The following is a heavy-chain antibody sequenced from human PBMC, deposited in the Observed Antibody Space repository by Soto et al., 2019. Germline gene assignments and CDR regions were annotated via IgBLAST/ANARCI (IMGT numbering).Heavy chain of an antibody. Sequence: SVKVSCKSSGGTFSSHAINWVRQTPGQGLEWMGGIIPIFGPANFAKKFQGRVTITADESTTTAYMELSSLTSEDTAVYYCATGSFTSTGGRIGYHYNGMDVWGQGTTVTVSS. V-gene: IGHV1-69*13. CDR1: GGTFSSHA. J-gene: IGHJ6*02. CDR2: IIPIFGPA. D-gene: IGHD1-1*01. CDR3: ATGSFTSTGGRIGYHYNGMDV.